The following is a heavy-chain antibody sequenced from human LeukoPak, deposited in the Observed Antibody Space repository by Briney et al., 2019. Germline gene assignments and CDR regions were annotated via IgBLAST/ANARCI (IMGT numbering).Heavy chain of an antibody. CDR2: LYYSGST. J-gene: IGHJ3*01. CDR3: AKAGVRYSDSSALYAFDF. D-gene: IGHD3-22*01. CDR1: GGSISSASYF. Sequence: PSETLSLTCTVSGGSISSASYFWGWIRQPPGKGLEWIGTLYYSGSTYYSASLKSRVTMSGDTSRNQSSLRLSSVNAADTAVYYCAKAGVRYSDSSALYAFDFWGPGTMVTVSS. V-gene: IGHV4-39*01.